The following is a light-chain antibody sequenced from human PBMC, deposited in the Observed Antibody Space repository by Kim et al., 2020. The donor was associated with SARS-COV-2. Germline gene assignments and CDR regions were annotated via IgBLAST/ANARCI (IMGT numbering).Light chain of an antibody. V-gene: IGKV3-20*01. J-gene: IGKJ2*01. CDR3: LHYGTSLYT. CDR2: GAS. CDR1: QSVGSTY. Sequence: LSPGEGATLSCRASQSVGSTYLAWFQQKPGQPPRLLIFGASGRATDIPDRFSGGGSGTDSTLTISRLEPDDSAVYFCLHYGTSLYTFGQGTKLEI.